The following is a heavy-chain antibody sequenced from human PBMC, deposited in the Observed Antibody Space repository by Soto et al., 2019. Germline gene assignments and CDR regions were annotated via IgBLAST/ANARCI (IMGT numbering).Heavy chain of an antibody. CDR2: IYYSGST. Sequence: PSETLSLTCTVSGGSISSSSYYWGWIRQPPGKGLEWIGSIYYSGSTYYNPSLKSRVTISVDTSKNQFSLKLSSVTAADTAVYYCASPQFGGLQGSYGYWGQGTLVTVSS. J-gene: IGHJ4*02. D-gene: IGHD3-10*01. CDR3: ASPQFGGLQGSYGY. CDR1: GGSISSSSYY. V-gene: IGHV4-39*01.